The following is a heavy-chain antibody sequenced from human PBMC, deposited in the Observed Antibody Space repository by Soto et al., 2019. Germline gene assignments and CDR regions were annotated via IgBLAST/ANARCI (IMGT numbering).Heavy chain of an antibody. D-gene: IGHD3-22*01. Sequence: EVQLVESGGGLVKPGRSLRLSCTASGFTFGDYAMSWFRQAPGKGLEWVGFIRSKAYGGTTEYAASVKGRFTISRDDSKSIAYLQMNSLKTEDTAVYYCTRDLGNYYDSSGYPPFDYWGQGTLVTVSS. V-gene: IGHV3-49*05. CDR2: IRSKAYGGTT. CDR1: GFTFGDYA. J-gene: IGHJ4*02. CDR3: TRDLGNYYDSSGYPPFDY.